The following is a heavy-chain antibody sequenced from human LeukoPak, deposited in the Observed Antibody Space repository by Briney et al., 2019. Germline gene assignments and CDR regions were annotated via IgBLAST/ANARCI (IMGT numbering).Heavy chain of an antibody. J-gene: IGHJ4*02. D-gene: IGHD6-6*01. V-gene: IGHV3-66*02. CDR3: AGGIAARQRIFDY. CDR1: GFTVSSNY. CDR2: IYSGGST. Sequence: GGSLRLSCAASGFTVSSNYMSWVRQAPGRGLEWVSVIYSGGSTYYADSVKGRFTISRDNTKNTLYLQMNSLRAEDTAVYYWAGGIAARQRIFDYWGQGTLVTVSS.